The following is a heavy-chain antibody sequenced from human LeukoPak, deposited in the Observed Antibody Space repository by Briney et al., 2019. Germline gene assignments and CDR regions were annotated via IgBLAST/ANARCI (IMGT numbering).Heavy chain of an antibody. CDR1: GGSISSGDYY. Sequence: PSETLSLTCTVSGGSISSGDYYWSWIRQPPGKGLEWIGYIYYSGSTYYNPSLKSRVAISVDTSKNQFSLKLSSVTAADTAVYYCARMGGAKARAFDIWGQGTMVTVSS. CDR2: IYYSGST. CDR3: ARMGGAKARAFDI. V-gene: IGHV4-30-4*01. D-gene: IGHD1-26*01. J-gene: IGHJ3*02.